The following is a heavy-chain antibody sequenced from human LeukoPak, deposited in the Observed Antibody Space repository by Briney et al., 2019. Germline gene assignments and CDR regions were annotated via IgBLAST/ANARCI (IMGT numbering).Heavy chain of an antibody. J-gene: IGHJ5*02. CDR3: ARDLGASSGWFDP. D-gene: IGHD6-19*01. V-gene: IGHV1-18*01. Sequence: ASVKVSCKASGYTFTTYGISWVRQAPGQGLEWMGWISAYNGNTNYAQKLQGRVTMTTDTSTNTAYMELRSLRFDDTAVYYCARDLGASSGWFDPWGQGTLVTVSS. CDR2: ISAYNGNT. CDR1: GYTFTTYG.